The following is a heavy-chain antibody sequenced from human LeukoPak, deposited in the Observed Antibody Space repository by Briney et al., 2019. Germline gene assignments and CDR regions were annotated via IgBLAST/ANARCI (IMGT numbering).Heavy chain of an antibody. J-gene: IGHJ4*02. CDR1: GFTFSTSW. CDR3: ARGRGYSGYDLDY. D-gene: IGHD5-12*01. Sequence: PGGSLRLSCTASGFTFSTSWMHWVRQGPGKGLVWVSRINYDGRTTTYEDSVKGRFTISRDNAKNTLFLQMNSLRVKDTAVFYCARGRGYSGYDLDYWGQGTLVTVSS. V-gene: IGHV3-74*03. CDR2: INYDGRTT.